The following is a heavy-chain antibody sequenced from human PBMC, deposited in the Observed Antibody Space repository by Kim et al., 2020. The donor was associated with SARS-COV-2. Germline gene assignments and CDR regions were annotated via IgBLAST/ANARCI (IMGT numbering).Heavy chain of an antibody. Sequence: SETLSLTCTVSVGSISRGGDYWCWVRQFPGKGLEWIGYIYYGGSTYYNPSLKSRVSISVDTSQNLFSLNLKSVTAADTAVYDCARQTTSNPGMDVWGQGTTVTVSS. CDR2: IYYGGST. CDR1: VGSISRGGDY. CDR3: ARQTTSNPGMDV. V-gene: IGHV4-31*03. D-gene: IGHD1-1*01. J-gene: IGHJ6*02.